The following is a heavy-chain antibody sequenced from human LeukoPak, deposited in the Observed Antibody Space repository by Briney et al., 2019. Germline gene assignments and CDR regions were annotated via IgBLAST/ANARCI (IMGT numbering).Heavy chain of an antibody. CDR1: GDSFSRSSYY. Sequence: AETLSLTCTVSGDSFSRSSYYWGWIRQPPGKGLEWIGTFYYSGSTYYNPSLRSRVTISVDTSKNQFSLKLSSVTAADTAVYYCVRQGRTYAYSSGWYWWFDTWGQGTLVTVSS. J-gene: IGHJ5*02. CDR3: VRQGRTYAYSSGWYWWFDT. D-gene: IGHD6-19*01. V-gene: IGHV4-39*01. CDR2: FYYSGST.